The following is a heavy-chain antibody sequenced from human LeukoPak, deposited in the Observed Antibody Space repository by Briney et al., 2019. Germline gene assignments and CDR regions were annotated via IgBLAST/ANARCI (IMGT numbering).Heavy chain of an antibody. Sequence: ASVKVSCKASGYIFINYAISWVRQAPGQGLEWMGGIIPIFGTANYAQKFQGRVTITADESTSTAYMELSSLRSEDTAVYYCARDPYCSSTSCPGHYYYGMDVWGQGTTVTVSS. J-gene: IGHJ6*02. V-gene: IGHV1-69*13. CDR3: ARDPYCSSTSCPGHYYYGMDV. CDR1: GYIFINYA. D-gene: IGHD2-2*01. CDR2: IIPIFGTA.